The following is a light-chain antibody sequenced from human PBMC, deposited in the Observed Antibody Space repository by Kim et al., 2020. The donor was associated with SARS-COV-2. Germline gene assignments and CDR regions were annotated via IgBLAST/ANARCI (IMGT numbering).Light chain of an antibody. Sequence: LGQTVRFTCQGDSLRSYYASWYQQKPGQAPVLVIYGKNNRPSGIPDRFSGSSSGNTASLTITGAQAEDEADYYCNSRDSSGNHHWVFGGGTQLTVL. V-gene: IGLV3-19*01. J-gene: IGLJ3*02. CDR3: NSRDSSGNHHWV. CDR2: GKN. CDR1: SLRSYY.